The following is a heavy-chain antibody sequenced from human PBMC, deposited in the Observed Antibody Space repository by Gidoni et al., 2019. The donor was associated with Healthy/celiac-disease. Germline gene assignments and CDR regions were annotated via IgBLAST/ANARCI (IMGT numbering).Heavy chain of an antibody. CDR3: TSITRYYYYGMDV. CDR2: IRSKAYGGTT. Sequence: EVQLVESGGGLVQPGRSLRLPCTASGFTFGAYAMSWFRQAPGKGLEWVGFIRSKAYGGTTEYAASVKGRFTISRDDSKSIAYLQMNSLKTEDTAVYYCTSITRYYYYGMDVWGQGTTVTVSS. D-gene: IGHD3-10*01. J-gene: IGHJ6*02. V-gene: IGHV3-49*03. CDR1: GFTFGAYA.